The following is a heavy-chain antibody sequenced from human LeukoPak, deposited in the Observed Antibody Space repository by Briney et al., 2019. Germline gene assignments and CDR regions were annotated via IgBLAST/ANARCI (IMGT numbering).Heavy chain of an antibody. J-gene: IGHJ5*02. CDR3: ARDPYYYDSSGYYYNWFDP. CDR1: GYTFTTYG. V-gene: IGHV1-18*01. Sequence: ASVKVSCKASGYTFTTYGLSWVRQAPGQGLEWMGWISAYNGNTNYAQKLQGRVTMTTDTSTSTAYMELRSLRSDDTAVYYCARDPYYYDSSGYYYNWFDPWGQGTLVTVSS. CDR2: ISAYNGNT. D-gene: IGHD3-22*01.